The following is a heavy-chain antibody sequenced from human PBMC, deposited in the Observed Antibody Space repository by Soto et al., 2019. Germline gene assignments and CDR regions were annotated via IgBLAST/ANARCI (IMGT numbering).Heavy chain of an antibody. Sequence: SGPTLVNPTQTLTLTCSFSGFSLSASSMCVNWIRQSPGKALEWLALIDWNDNKYYSTSLKTRLTISKDTSKNQVVLTMTNMYPVDTATYYCARMGATGSAYFYYGMDVWGQGT. CDR1: GFSLSASSMC. CDR3: ARMGATGSAYFYYGMDV. V-gene: IGHV2-70*01. J-gene: IGHJ6*02. D-gene: IGHD6-13*01. CDR2: IDWNDNK.